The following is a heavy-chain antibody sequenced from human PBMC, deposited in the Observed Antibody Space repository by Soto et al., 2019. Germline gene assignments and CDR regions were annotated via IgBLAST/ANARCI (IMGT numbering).Heavy chain of an antibody. J-gene: IGHJ3*02. CDR2: IYYSGST. V-gene: IGHV4-59*01. CDR1: GGSISSYY. Sequence: PSETLSLTXTVSGGSISSYYWSWIRQPPGKGLEWIGYIYYSGSTNYNPSLKSRVTISVDTSKNQFSLKLSSVTAADTAVYYCARKLPVATQKLSAFDIWGQGAMVTVS. D-gene: IGHD2-2*01. CDR3: ARKLPVATQKLSAFDI.